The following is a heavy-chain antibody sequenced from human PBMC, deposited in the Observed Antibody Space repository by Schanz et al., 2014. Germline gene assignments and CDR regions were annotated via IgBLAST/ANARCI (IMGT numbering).Heavy chain of an antibody. CDR1: GFTFSSNW. CDR2: IRPDGSDQ. D-gene: IGHD2-15*01. Sequence: EVQLVESGGGLVQPGGSLRLSCAASGFTFSSNWMNWVRQAPGKGLEWVAIIRPDGSDQHYVDSVKGRFTISRDNAKSSLYPTLKSLDTADKDVYCAAGGGFLIDYWGQGTLVTVSS. CDR3: AGGGFLIDY. J-gene: IGHJ4*02. V-gene: IGHV3-7*01.